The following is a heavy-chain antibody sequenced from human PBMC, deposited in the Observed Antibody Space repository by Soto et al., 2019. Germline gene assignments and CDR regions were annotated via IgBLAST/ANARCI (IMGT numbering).Heavy chain of an antibody. CDR3: ARRGGYYYGMDV. D-gene: IGHD2-15*01. J-gene: IGHJ6*02. CDR2: INSDGSST. V-gene: IGHV3-74*01. CDR1: GFTFSSYW. Sequence: PGGSLRLSCAASGFTFSSYWMHWVRQAPGKGLVWVSRINSDGSSTSYADSVKGRFTISRDNAKNTLYLQMNSLRAEDTAVYYCARRGGYYYGMDVWGQGTTVTVSS.